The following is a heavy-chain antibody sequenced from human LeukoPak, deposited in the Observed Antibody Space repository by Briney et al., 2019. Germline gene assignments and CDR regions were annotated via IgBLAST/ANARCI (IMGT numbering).Heavy chain of an antibody. V-gene: IGHV4-61*01. CDR3: ARGRGGHDDAFDI. Sequence: SETLSLTCTVSGVSVSSGSYYWSWIRQPPGKGLEWIGYIFYSGTSNYNPSLKSRVTTSVDTSKNQVSLKLSSVTAADTAVYYCARGRGGHDDAFDIWGQGTMVTASS. J-gene: IGHJ3*02. D-gene: IGHD5-24*01. CDR1: GVSVSSGSYY. CDR2: IFYSGTS.